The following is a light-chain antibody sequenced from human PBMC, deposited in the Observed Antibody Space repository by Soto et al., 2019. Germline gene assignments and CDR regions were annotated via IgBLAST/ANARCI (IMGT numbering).Light chain of an antibody. V-gene: IGKV3-20*01. CDR2: GAS. Sequence: EILLTQSTCTMSLSPGESAPLSCRASQSVSSRYLAWYQQKPGQAPRLLIYGASSRATGIPDRFSGSGSGTEFTLTISSLDPEDFAVYYCQQYGSSPSFGQGTKVDIK. CDR1: QSVSSRY. CDR3: QQYGSSPS. J-gene: IGKJ1*01.